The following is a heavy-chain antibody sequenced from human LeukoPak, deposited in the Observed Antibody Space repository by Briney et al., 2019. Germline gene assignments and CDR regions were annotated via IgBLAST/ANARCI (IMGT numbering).Heavy chain of an antibody. D-gene: IGHD6-13*01. Sequence: PSETLSLTCTVSGGSISSYYWSWIRQPPGKGLEWIGYIYYSGSTNYNPSLKSRVTIPVDTSKNQFSLKLSSVTAADTAVYYCARVPAAGPFDYWGQGTLVTVSS. CDR3: ARVPAAGPFDY. CDR2: IYYSGST. V-gene: IGHV4-59*01. CDR1: GGSISSYY. J-gene: IGHJ4*02.